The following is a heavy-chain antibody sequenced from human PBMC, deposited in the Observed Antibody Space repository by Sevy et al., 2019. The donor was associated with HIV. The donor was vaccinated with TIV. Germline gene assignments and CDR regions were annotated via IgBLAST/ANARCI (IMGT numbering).Heavy chain of an antibody. CDR3: ARLDSNRYYYYGMDV. D-gene: IGHD4-4*01. V-gene: IGHV4-39*01. J-gene: IGHJ6*02. CDR1: GGSISSSSYY. CDR2: IYYSGST. Sequence: SETLSLTCTVSGGSISSSSYYWGWIRQPPGKGLEWIGSIYYSGSTYYHPSLKSRVTISVDTSKNQFSLKLSSVTAADTAVYYCARLDSNRYYYYGMDVWGQGTTVTVSS.